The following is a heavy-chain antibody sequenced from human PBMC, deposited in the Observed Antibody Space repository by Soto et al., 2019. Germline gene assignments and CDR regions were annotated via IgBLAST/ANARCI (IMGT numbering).Heavy chain of an antibody. CDR1: GGSISSSSYY. CDR3: AREGGGSYEGWFDP. D-gene: IGHD1-26*01. CDR2: IYYSGST. V-gene: IGHV4-39*07. Sequence: SETLSLTCTVSGGSISSSSYYWGWIRQPPGKGLEWIGSIYYSGSTNYNPSLKSRVTISVDTSKNQFSLKLSSVTAADTAVYYCAREGGGSYEGWFDPWGQGTLVTVSS. J-gene: IGHJ5*02.